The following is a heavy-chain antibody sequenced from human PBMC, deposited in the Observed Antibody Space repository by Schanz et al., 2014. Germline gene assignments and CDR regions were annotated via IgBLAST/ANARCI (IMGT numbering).Heavy chain of an antibody. CDR2: IWYDGSNK. CDR1: GFSLDIFA. Sequence: VHLLESGGGLVEPGGSLRLSCATSGFSLDIFAVSWVRQAPGKGLEWVAVIWYDGSNKYYADSVKGRFTISRDNSKNTLFLQMNSLRAEDTAVYYCARDHTTESYYSAGPPIDYWGQGTLLNVSS. V-gene: IGHV3-33*08. J-gene: IGHJ4*02. D-gene: IGHD1-26*01. CDR3: ARDHTTESYYSAGPPIDY.